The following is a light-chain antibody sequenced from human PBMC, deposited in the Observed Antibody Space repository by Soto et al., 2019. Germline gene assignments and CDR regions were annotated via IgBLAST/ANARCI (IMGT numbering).Light chain of an antibody. V-gene: IGLV7-43*01. CDR1: TEAVTSGYY. Sequence: QAVVTQEPSLTVSPGGTVTLTCASSTEAVTSGYYPNWFQQKPGQAPRQLIYSTNKRHSWTPARLTGSLLGGKAALTLSGVQPEDEAEYYCLLYYGGAVVFGGGTKLTVL. J-gene: IGLJ2*01. CDR3: LLYYGGAVV. CDR2: STN.